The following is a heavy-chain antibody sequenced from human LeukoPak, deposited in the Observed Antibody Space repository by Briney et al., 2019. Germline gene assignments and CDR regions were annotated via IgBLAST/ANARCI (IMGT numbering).Heavy chain of an antibody. D-gene: IGHD5-18*01. V-gene: IGHV3-23*01. CDR2: ISSSGGST. CDR3: AKEYRGYSYGEVDY. J-gene: IGHJ4*02. Sequence: GGSLRLSCAASGFTFSSYAMSWVRQAPGKGLEWVSAISSSGGSTYYADSVKGRFTISRDNSKNTLYLQMNSLRAEDTAVYYCAKEYRGYSYGEVDYWGQGTLVTVSS. CDR1: GFTFSSYA.